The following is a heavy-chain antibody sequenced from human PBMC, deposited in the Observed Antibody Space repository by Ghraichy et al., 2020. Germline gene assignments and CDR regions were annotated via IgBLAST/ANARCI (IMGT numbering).Heavy chain of an antibody. CDR2: IYNVGTT. D-gene: IGHD2-15*01. CDR3: ARDAAYCSGGSCLHN. Sequence: GSLRLSCEGSGFTVSNNYMTWVRQAPGKGLEWVSVIYNVGTTYYADSVKGRFTISRDNSKNTLYLQMNSLRPEDTAVYYCARDAAYCSGGSCLHNWGQGTLITVSS. J-gene: IGHJ4*02. V-gene: IGHV3-66*02. CDR1: GFTVSNNY.